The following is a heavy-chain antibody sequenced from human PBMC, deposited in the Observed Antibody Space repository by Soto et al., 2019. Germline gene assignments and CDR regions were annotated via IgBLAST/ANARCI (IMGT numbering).Heavy chain of an antibody. CDR3: ARSSYYYDSSGYYFDY. J-gene: IGHJ4*02. Sequence: SETLSLTCTVPGGSVNIGTYYWSWIRQPPGKGLEWIGFIHYSGSTNYNPSLKSRVTISVDTSKNQFSLKLSSVTAADTAVYYCARSSYYYDSSGYYFDYWGQGTLVTVSS. CDR2: IHYSGST. D-gene: IGHD3-22*01. V-gene: IGHV4-61*01. CDR1: GGSVNIGTYY.